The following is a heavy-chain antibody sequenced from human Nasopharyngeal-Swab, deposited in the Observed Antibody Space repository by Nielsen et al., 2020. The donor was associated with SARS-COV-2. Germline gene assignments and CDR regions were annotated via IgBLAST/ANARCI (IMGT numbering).Heavy chain of an antibody. J-gene: IGHJ3*02. CDR2: IYPGDSDT. CDR1: GYSFTSYW. Sequence: GGSLRLSCKGSGYSFTSYWIGWGRQMPGKGLEWMGIIYPGDSDTRYSPSFQGQVTISADKSISTAYLQWSSLKASDTAMYYCAGFTVVTPDDAFDIWGQGTMVTVSS. CDR3: AGFTVVTPDDAFDI. D-gene: IGHD4-23*01. V-gene: IGHV5-51*01.